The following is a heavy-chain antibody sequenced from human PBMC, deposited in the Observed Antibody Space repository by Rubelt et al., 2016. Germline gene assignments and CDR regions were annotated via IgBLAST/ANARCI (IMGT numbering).Heavy chain of an antibody. Sequence: QVQLVQSGAEVKKPGASVTVSCKASGYTFTSYGISWVRQAPGQGLEWLGWISAYDGNTNYAKKLQGRVTMTTDTSTSTAYMELRSLRSDDTAVYFCARDQLALYAFDIWGQVTMVTVSS. D-gene: IGHD1-1*01. CDR2: ISAYDGNT. V-gene: IGHV1-18*01. CDR1: GYTFTSYG. J-gene: IGHJ3*02. CDR3: ARDQLALYAFDI.